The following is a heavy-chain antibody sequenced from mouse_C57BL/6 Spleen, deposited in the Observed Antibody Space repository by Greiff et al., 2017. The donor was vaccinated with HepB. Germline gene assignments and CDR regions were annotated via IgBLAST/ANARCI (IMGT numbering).Heavy chain of an antibody. CDR1: GYTFTSYW. Sequence: QVQLQQPGAELVMPGASVKLSCKASGYTFTSYWMHWVKQRPGQGLEWIGEIDPSDSYTNYNQKFKGKSTLTVDKSSSTAYMQLSSLTSEDSAVYYCARAWDGGYFDYWGQGTTLTVSS. V-gene: IGHV1-69*01. D-gene: IGHD4-1*01. CDR2: IDPSDSYT. CDR3: ARAWDGGYFDY. J-gene: IGHJ2*01.